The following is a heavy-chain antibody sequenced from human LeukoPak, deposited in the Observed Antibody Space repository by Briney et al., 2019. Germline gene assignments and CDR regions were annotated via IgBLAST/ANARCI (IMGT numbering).Heavy chain of an antibody. CDR3: AKALRLANYYYYYGMDV. CDR1: GFTFNNYG. V-gene: IGHV3-30*18. CDR2: ISYDGSNK. J-gene: IGHJ6*02. Sequence: GGSLRLSCAASGFTFNNYGMHWVRQAPGKGLEWVAVISYDGSNKYYADSVKGRFTISRDNSKNTLYLQMNSLRAEDTAVYYCAKALRLANYYYYYGMDVWGQGTTVTVSS. D-gene: IGHD6-19*01.